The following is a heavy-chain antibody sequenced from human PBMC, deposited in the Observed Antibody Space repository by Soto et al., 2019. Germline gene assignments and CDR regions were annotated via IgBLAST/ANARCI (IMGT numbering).Heavy chain of an antibody. Sequence: GESLKISCKGSGYSFTNYWIGWVRQMPGKGLEWMGIIYPGDSDTRYSPSFQGQVTISADKSISTTYLQWSNLKASDTAMYYCARHQSFDIWGQGTMVTVSS. CDR3: ARHQSFDI. CDR1: GYSFTNYW. V-gene: IGHV5-51*01. J-gene: IGHJ3*02. CDR2: IYPGDSDT.